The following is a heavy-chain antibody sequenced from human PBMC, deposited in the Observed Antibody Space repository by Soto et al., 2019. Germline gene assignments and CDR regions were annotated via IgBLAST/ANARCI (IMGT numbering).Heavy chain of an antibody. CDR2: IIPIFGTA. CDR3: AILSVDTAMVYRDY. V-gene: IGHV1-69*13. J-gene: IGHJ4*02. D-gene: IGHD5-18*01. Sequence: GASVKVSCKASGGTFSSYAISWVRQAPGQGLEWMGGIIPIFGTANYAQKFQGRVTITADESTSTAYMELSSLRSEDTAVYYCAILSVDTAMVYRDYWGQGTLVTVSS. CDR1: GGTFSSYA.